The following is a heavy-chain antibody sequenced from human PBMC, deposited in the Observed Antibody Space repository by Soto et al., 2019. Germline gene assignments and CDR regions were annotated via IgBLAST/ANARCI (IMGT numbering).Heavy chain of an antibody. CDR1: GGSISSYY. CDR2: IYYSGST. D-gene: IGHD1-20*01. J-gene: IGHJ3*01. CDR3: ARDIDNWNDFGAFDL. Sequence: SETLSLTCTVSGGSISSYYWSWIRQPPGKGLEWIGYIYYSGSTKYNPALKSRVTISLDTSKNQFSLNLNSVTAADTAVYYCARDIDNWNDFGAFDLWGQGTMVTVSS. V-gene: IGHV4-59*01.